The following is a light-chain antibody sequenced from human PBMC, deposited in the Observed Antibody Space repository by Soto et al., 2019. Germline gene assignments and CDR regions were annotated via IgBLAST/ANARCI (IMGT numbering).Light chain of an antibody. CDR3: HQYDNWPKT. CDR2: GAS. CDR1: QSVSSN. Sequence: EVVVTQSPATLSVSPGERATLSCRASQSVSSNLAWYQQKPGQAPRLLIYGASTRATGIPARFSGSGFGTEFTLTISSLQSEDFAVYYCHQYDNWPKTFGQGTRLEIK. V-gene: IGKV3-15*01. J-gene: IGKJ5*01.